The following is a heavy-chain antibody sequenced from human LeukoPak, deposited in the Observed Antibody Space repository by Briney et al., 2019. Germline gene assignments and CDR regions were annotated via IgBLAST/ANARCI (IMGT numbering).Heavy chain of an antibody. J-gene: IGHJ5*02. V-gene: IGHV4-61*02. Sequence: SETLSLTCTVSGGSISSASYYWSWIRQPAGKGLEWIGRIYTSGSTNHNPSLKSRVTISIDTSKNQFSLKLSSVTAADTAVYYCARRYGDYGYGWFDPWGQGTLVTVSS. CDR3: ARRYGDYGYGWFDP. CDR2: IYTSGST. CDR1: GGSISSASYY. D-gene: IGHD4-17*01.